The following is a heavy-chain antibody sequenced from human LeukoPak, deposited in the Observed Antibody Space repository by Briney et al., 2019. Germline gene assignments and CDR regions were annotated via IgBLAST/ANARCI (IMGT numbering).Heavy chain of an antibody. Sequence: GGSLRLSCAASGFTFSTYAMTWVRQAPGQGLEGVSSIRGGCATKLSADSVKRRFTISRDNTRNTLHLQMSSLGAEDTALYYCSRDPNGDYIGAFDIWGQGIMVTVSS. CDR2: IRGGCATK. CDR3: SRDPNGDYIGAFDI. D-gene: IGHD2-8*01. J-gene: IGHJ3*02. V-gene: IGHV3-23*01. CDR1: GFTFSTYA.